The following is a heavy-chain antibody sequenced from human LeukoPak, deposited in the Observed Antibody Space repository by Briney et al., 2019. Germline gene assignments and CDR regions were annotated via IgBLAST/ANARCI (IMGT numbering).Heavy chain of an antibody. Sequence: GGSLRLSCAASGFTVSSNYMSWVRQAPGKWMEWVSVIYSGGSTYYADSVKGRFTISRDNSRNTLYLQMNSLRAEDTAVYYCARALMAVGAENRGDYWGQGTLVTVSS. CDR2: IYSGGST. J-gene: IGHJ4*02. CDR1: GFTVSSNY. V-gene: IGHV3-53*01. D-gene: IGHD1-26*01. CDR3: ARALMAVGAENRGDY.